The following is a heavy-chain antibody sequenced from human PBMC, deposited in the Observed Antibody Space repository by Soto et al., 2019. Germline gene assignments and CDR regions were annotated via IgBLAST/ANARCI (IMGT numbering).Heavy chain of an antibody. CDR1: GFTFSTYG. CDR3: ARDWGSSRSTSASYWYFEL. CDR2: ISSGSSTI. Sequence: EVQLVESGGDLVQPGGSLRLSCAASGFTFSTYGMNWVRQAPGKGLEGVSYISSGSSTIYYADSVDGRLTISRNNAKKPLYLKMNSLGDEDSAVYYCARDWGSSRSTSASYWYFELWGRGTKVTAPS. D-gene: IGHD6-6*01. J-gene: IGHJ2*01. V-gene: IGHV3-48*02.